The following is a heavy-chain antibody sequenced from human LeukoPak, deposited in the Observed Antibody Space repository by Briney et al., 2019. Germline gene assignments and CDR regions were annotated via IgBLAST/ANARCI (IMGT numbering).Heavy chain of an antibody. CDR1: GFTFSIYA. D-gene: IGHD2-15*01. J-gene: IGHJ4*02. CDR2: ISYDGSNK. V-gene: IGHV3-30*04. CDR3: ASDRDIVVVVADPATFDY. Sequence: GRSLRLSCAASGFTFSIYAVHWVRQAPGKGLEWVAVISYDGSNKYYADSVKGRFTISRDNSKNTLYLQMNSLRAEDMAVYYCASDRDIVVVVADPATFDYWGQGTLVTVSS.